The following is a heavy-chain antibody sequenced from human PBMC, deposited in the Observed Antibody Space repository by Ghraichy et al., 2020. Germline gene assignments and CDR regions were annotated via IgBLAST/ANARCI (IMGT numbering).Heavy chain of an antibody. CDR1: GGSFSGYY. Sequence: SETLSLTCAVYGGSFSGYYWSWIRQPPGKGLEWIGEINHSGSTNYNPSLKSRVTISVDTSKNQFSLKLSSVTAADTAVYYCARRYYDFWSGYYPGAFDYWGQGTLVTVSS. J-gene: IGHJ4*02. V-gene: IGHV4-34*01. CDR3: ARRYYDFWSGYYPGAFDY. CDR2: INHSGST. D-gene: IGHD3-3*01.